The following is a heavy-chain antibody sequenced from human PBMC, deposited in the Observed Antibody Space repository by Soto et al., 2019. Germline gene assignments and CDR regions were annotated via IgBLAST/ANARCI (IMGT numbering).Heavy chain of an antibody. CDR2: MNPNSGNT. CDR3: VLGYCSSTSCYNPYYYYMDF. V-gene: IGHV1-8*01. Sequence: ASVKVSCKASGYTFTSYDINWVRQATGQGLEWMGWMNPNSGNTGYAQKFQGRVTMTRNTSISTAYMELSSLRSEDTAVYYCVLGYCSSTSCYNPYYYYMDFWGKGTTVTVSS. J-gene: IGHJ6*03. CDR1: GYTFTSYD. D-gene: IGHD2-2*02.